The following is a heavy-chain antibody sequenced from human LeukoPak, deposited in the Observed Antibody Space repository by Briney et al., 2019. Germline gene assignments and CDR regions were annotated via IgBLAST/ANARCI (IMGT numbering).Heavy chain of an antibody. V-gene: IGHV4-59*01. J-gene: IGHJ4*02. CDR2: IHYSGST. Sequence: PSETLSLTCTVSGGSISSYYWSWIRQPPGKGLEWIGYIHYSGSTNYNPSLKSRVTFSVDTSKNQFSLKLSSVTAADTAVYYCARGRYTALVNYWGQGTLVTVSS. D-gene: IGHD5-18*01. CDR3: ARGRYTALVNY. CDR1: GGSISSYY.